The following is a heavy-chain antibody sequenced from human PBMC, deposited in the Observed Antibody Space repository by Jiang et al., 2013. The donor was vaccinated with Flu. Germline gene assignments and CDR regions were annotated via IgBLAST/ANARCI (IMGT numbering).Heavy chain of an antibody. CDR3: ASEDGPNIAAAGTGY. J-gene: IGHJ4*02. V-gene: IGHV4-34*01. CDR2: INHSGST. D-gene: IGHD6-13*01. Sequence: LLKPSETLSLTCAVYGGSFSGYYWSWIRQPPGKGLEWIGEINHSGSTNYNPSLKSRVTISVDTSKNQFSLKLSSVTAADTAVYYCASEDGPNIAAAGTGYWGQGTLVTVSS. CDR1: GGSFSGYY.